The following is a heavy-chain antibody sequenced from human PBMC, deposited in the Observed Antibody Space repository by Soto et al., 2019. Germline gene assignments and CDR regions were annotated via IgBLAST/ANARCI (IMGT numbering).Heavy chain of an antibody. D-gene: IGHD3-10*01. CDR3: ARGADGRGSGSSFDI. J-gene: IGHJ3*02. CDR2: IIPILDVT. CDR1: GDTFSTYP. Sequence: QVQLVQSGAEVKKPGSSVKVSCKTSGDTFSTYPITWVRQAPGQGLEWMGRIIPILDVTDYAQKFQGRLTLTADKSTATAYMGMSSLRSEDNAVFNCARGADGRGSGSSFDIWGQGTIVTVSS. V-gene: IGHV1-69*02.